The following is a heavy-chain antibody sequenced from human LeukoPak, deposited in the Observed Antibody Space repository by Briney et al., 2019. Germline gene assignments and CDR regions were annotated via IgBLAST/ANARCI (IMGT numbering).Heavy chain of an antibody. V-gene: IGHV4-34*01. CDR2: INHSGST. CDR1: GGSFSGYY. J-gene: IGHJ4*02. Sequence: SETLSLTCAVYGGSFSGYYWSWIRQPPGKGLEWIGEINHSGSTNYNPSLKSRVTISVDTSKNQFSLKLSSVTAADTAVYYCARIWNYDYVWGSYRRPFDYWGQGTLVTVSS. CDR3: ARIWNYDYVWGSYRRPFDY. D-gene: IGHD3-16*02.